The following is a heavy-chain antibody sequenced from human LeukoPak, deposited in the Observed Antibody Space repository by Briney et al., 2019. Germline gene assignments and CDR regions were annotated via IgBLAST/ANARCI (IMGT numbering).Heavy chain of an antibody. D-gene: IGHD6-13*01. Sequence: SETLSLTCTVSGGSISSSSYYWGWIRQPPGKGLEWIGSIYYSGSTYYNPSLKSRVTISVDTSKNQFSLKLSSVTAADTAVYYCARPYSSSWRRFDPWGQGTLVTVSS. V-gene: IGHV4-39*01. CDR3: ARPYSSSWRRFDP. CDR2: IYYSGST. CDR1: GGSISSSSYY. J-gene: IGHJ5*02.